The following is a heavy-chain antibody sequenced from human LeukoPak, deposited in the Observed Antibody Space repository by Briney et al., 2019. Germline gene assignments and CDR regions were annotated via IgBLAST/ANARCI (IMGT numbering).Heavy chain of an antibody. CDR2: INADGSGT. CDR1: GFTFSSHW. Sequence: AGGSLRLSCAASGFTFSSHWMHWVRQAPEKGLVGGAHINADGSGTYYAASVKGRFTISRDNAKNTLELQMHSLTDEDTAVYYCVRGALRDCSYTSCTRGNWFDPWGQGTLVTVSS. V-gene: IGHV3-74*01. CDR3: VRGALRDCSYTSCTRGNWFDP. D-gene: IGHD2-2*01. J-gene: IGHJ5*02.